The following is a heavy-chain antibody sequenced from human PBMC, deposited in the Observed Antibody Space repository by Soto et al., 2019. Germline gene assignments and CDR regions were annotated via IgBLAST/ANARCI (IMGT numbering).Heavy chain of an antibody. J-gene: IGHJ4*02. CDR1: GDTFTNYY. CDR3: ARGGHVVVVTAAFDY. Sequence: ASVKVSCKASGDTFTNYYIHLVRHAHGQGLEWMGTVNPSGGHTTYSQNFLGRVTMTRDTSTSTLYMELTSLTSDDTAVYYCARGGHVVVVTAAFDYWGQGTLVTVCS. CDR2: VNPSGGHT. D-gene: IGHD2-21*02. V-gene: IGHV1-46*01.